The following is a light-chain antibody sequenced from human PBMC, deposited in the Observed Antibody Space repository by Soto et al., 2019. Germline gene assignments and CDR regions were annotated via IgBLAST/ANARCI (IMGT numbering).Light chain of an antibody. CDR1: SSNIGAGFD. CDR3: QPSDNRHVV. Sequence: QSALTQPPSVSGAPGQRVTISCTGSSSNIGAGFDVHWYRQLPGTAPKVLIYRNNNRPSGVPDRFSGSKSGTSASLAITGLQAEDEADYYCQPSDNRHVVFGGGTKLTVL. CDR2: RNN. J-gene: IGLJ2*01. V-gene: IGLV1-40*01.